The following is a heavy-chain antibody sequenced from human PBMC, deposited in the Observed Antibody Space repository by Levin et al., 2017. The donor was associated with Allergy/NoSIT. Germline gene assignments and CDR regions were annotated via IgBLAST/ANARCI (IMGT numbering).Heavy chain of an antibody. J-gene: IGHJ6*02. CDR3: ARAGGKVVPAADYGMDV. V-gene: IGHV1-8*01. D-gene: IGHD2-2*01. Sequence: ASVKVSCKASGYTFTSYDINWVRQATGQGLEWMGWMNPNSGNTGYAQKFQGRVTMTRNTSISTAYMELSSLRSEDTAVYYCARAGGKVVPAADYGMDVWGQGTTVTVSS. CDR1: GYTFTSYD. CDR2: MNPNSGNT.